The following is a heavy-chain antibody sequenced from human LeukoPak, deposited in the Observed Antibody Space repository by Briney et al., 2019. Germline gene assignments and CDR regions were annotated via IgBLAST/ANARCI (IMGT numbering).Heavy chain of an antibody. CDR1: GYTLTELS. D-gene: IGHD1-26*01. Sequence: SVKVSCKVSGYTLTELSMHWVRQAPGKGLEWMGGFDPEDGETIYAQKFQGRVTMTEDTSTDTAYMELSSLRSEDTAVYYCATDSVVGATSYYYMDVWGKRTTVTVSS. CDR2: FDPEDGET. J-gene: IGHJ6*03. V-gene: IGHV1-24*01. CDR3: ATDSVVGATSYYYMDV.